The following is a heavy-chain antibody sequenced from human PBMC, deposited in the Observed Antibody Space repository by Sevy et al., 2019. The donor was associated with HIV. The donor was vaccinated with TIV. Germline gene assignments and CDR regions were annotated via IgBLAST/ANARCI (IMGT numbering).Heavy chain of an antibody. J-gene: IGHJ4*02. CDR1: GFTFSSYA. V-gene: IGHV3-30*04. CDR3: AREGGSYRYTHTDY. D-gene: IGHD3-16*02. CDR2: ISYDGSNK. Sequence: GGSLRLSCAASGFTFSSYAMHWVHQAPGKGLEWVAVISYDGSNKYYADSVKGRFTISRDNSKNTLYLQMNSLRAEDTAVYYCAREGGSYRYTHTDYWGQGTLVTVSS.